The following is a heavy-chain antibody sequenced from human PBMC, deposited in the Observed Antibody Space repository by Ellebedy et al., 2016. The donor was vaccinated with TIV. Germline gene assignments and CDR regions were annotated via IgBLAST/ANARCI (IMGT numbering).Heavy chain of an antibody. V-gene: IGHV1-3*01. D-gene: IGHD2-2*01. CDR2: INAGNGNT. CDR3: ASWARDPLDYCSSTSCYDYYYYGMDV. CDR1: GGTFSSYA. Sequence: ASVKVSCKASGGTFSSYAISWVRQAPGQRLEWMGWINAGNGNTKYSQKFQGRVTITRDTSASTAYMELSSLRSEDTAVYYCASWARDPLDYCSSTSCYDYYYYGMDVWGQGTTVTVSS. J-gene: IGHJ6*02.